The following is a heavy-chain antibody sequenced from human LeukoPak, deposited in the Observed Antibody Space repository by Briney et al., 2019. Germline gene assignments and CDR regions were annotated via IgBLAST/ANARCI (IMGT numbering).Heavy chain of an antibody. V-gene: IGHV3-23*01. CDR1: GFTFHDYA. J-gene: IGHJ4*02. Sequence: GGSLRLSCAASGFTFHDYAMHWVRQAPGKGLEWVSSIFPSGGEIHYADSVRGRFTISRDNSKSTLSLQMNSLRAEDTAIYYCATYRQVLLPFESWGQGTLVTVSS. CDR3: ATYRQVLLPFES. CDR2: IFPSGGEI. D-gene: IGHD2-8*02.